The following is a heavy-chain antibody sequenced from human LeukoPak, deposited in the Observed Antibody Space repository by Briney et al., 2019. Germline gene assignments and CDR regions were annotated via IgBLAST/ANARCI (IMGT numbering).Heavy chain of an antibody. CDR3: ARELGVPAAYNWFDP. CDR2: ITYDAGSK. CDR1: GFTFSSYA. D-gene: IGHD2-2*01. J-gene: IGHJ5*02. Sequence: PGGSLRLSCAASGFTFSSYAMHWVRQAPGKGLEWVALITYDAGSKYYADSVKGRFTISRDNSKNTLYLQMNSLRVEDTAVYYCARELGVPAAYNWFDPWGQGTLVTVSS. V-gene: IGHV3-30*04.